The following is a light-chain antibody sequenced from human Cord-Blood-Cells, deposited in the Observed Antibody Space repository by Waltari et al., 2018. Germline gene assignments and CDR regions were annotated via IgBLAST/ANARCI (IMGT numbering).Light chain of an antibody. V-gene: IGKV1-8*01. CDR1: QGISSY. Sequence: AIRMTQSQSSFSASTGDRVTITCRASQGISSYLAWYTQKPGKAPKLLIYAASTLQSGVPSRFSGSGSGTDFTLTISCLQSEDFATYYCQQYYRGYSFGQGTKLEIK. CDR3: QQYYRGYS. J-gene: IGKJ2*03. CDR2: AAS.